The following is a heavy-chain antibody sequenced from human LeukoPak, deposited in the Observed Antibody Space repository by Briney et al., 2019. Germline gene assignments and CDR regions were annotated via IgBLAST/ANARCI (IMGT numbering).Heavy chain of an antibody. CDR1: GYTFTSYD. CDR2: MNPNSGNT. CDR3: ARLLGWQWLVRNNRFDP. J-gene: IGHJ5*02. D-gene: IGHD6-19*01. V-gene: IGHV1-8*01. Sequence: ASVKVSCKASGYTFTSYDINWVRQATGQGLEWMGWMNPNSGNTGYAQKFQGRVTMTRNTSISTAYMELSSLRSEDTAVYYCARLLGWQWLVRNNRFDPWGQGTLVTVSS.